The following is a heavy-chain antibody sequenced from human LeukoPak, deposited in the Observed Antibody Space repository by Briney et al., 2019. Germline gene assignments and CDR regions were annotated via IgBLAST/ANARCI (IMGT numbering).Heavy chain of an antibody. CDR2: INHSGST. D-gene: IGHD3-9*01. J-gene: IGHJ6*03. Sequence: PSETLSLTCAVYGGSFSGYYWSWIRQPPEKGLEWIGEINHSGSTNYNPSLKSRVTISVDTSKNQFSLKLSSVTAAGTAVYYCARGPRYFDWLLHYYYMDVWGKGTTVTVSS. CDR1: GGSFSGYY. V-gene: IGHV4-34*01. CDR3: ARGPRYFDWLLHYYYMDV.